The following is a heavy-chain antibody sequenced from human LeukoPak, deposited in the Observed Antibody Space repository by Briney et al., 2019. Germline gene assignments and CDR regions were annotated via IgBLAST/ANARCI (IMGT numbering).Heavy chain of an antibody. D-gene: IGHD3-9*01. CDR1: GFPFSRYS. CDR3: ASGSGDWFDYFDS. V-gene: IGHV3-21*01. CDR2: ISSTGIYM. Sequence: GGSLRLSCAASGFPFSRYSMNWARQARGWGLEWVSSISSTGIYMYYADSVKARFTISRDSATKSLYLHMSNLSGEDTSLYYCASGSGDWFDYFDSWGQGTLVTVSS. J-gene: IGHJ4*02.